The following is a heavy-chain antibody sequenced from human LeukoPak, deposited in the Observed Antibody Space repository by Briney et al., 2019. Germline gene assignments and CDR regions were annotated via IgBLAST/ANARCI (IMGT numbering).Heavy chain of an antibody. CDR3: ARGYRYGNHGYVDP. V-gene: IGHV3-23*01. J-gene: IGHJ2*01. Sequence: PGGSLRLSCAASRFTFSNYVMSWVRQAPGKGLAWVSGISVSGGGTYYAAPVKGGFTISRDYSKNTLYLQINSLRAEDTAVYYCARGYRYGNHGYVDPWGRGTLVTVSS. D-gene: IGHD5-18*01. CDR2: ISVSGGGT. CDR1: RFTFSNYV.